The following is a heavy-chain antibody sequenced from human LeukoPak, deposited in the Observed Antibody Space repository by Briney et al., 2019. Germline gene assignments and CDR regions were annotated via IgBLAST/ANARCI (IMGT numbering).Heavy chain of an antibody. V-gene: IGHV1-18*01. CDR3: ARERSGWFFSN. CDR1: GYSFTSYG. Sequence: ASVKVSCKASGYSFTSYGITWVRQAPGRALEWMGWINPYNGNTNYAQKLQGRVTMTTDTSTSTAYMDLRSLRSDDTAVYYCARERSGWFFSNWGQGTLVTVSS. J-gene: IGHJ4*02. D-gene: IGHD6-19*01. CDR2: INPYNGNT.